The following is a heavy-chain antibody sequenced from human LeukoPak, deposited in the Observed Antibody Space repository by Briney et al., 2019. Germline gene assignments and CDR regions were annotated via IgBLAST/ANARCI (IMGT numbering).Heavy chain of an antibody. V-gene: IGHV1-69*06. Sequence: SVKVSCKASGGTFSSYAISWVRQAPGQGLEWMGGIIPIFDTANYAPKFQGRVTITADKSTSTAYMELSSLRSEDTAVYYCATTDSGYYSRFYWGQGTLVTVSS. J-gene: IGHJ4*02. CDR1: GGTFSSYA. D-gene: IGHD3-22*01. CDR2: IIPIFDTA. CDR3: ATTDSGYYSRFY.